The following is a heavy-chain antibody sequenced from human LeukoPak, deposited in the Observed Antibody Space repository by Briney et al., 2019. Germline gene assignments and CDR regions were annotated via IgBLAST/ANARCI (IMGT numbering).Heavy chain of an antibody. CDR1: GYTFTGYY. V-gene: IGHV1-2*02. D-gene: IGHD3-16*01. CDR3: ARRLPIQGGVVPFDY. J-gene: IGHJ4*02. Sequence: ASVKVSCKASGYTFTGYYMHWVRQAPGQGLEWMGWINPNSGGTSYAQKFQGRVTMTRDTSIGTAYMELSRLRSDDTAVYYCARRLPIQGGVVPFDYWGQGTLVTVSS. CDR2: INPNSGGT.